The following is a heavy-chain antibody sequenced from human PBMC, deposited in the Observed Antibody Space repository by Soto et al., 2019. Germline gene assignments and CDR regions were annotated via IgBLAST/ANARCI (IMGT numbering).Heavy chain of an antibody. V-gene: IGHV3-21*01. CDR3: ARGVECSGGSCYPGHYYGMDV. D-gene: IGHD2-2*01. CDR1: VFTFSDYS. J-gene: IGHJ6*02. CDR2: ISSSYSYI. Sequence: EVQLVESGGGLVKPGGSLRLSCAGSVFTFSDYSMNWVRQAPGKGLEWVSSISSSYSYISYADSVRGRFTISRDNTQNSLYLQMNSLRAEDTAVYFCARGVECSGGSCYPGHYYGMDVWGQGTTVTVSS.